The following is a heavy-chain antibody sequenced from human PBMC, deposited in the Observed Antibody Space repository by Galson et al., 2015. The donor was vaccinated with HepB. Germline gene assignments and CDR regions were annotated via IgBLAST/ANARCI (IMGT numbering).Heavy chain of an antibody. CDR3: ASYRVTAGRWFDP. CDR2: IDTSGGHT. D-gene: IGHD2-2*01. CDR1: GFTFTSYD. Sequence: SLRLSCAASGFTFTSYDMTWVRQAPGKGLEWVSVIDTSGGHTSYADSVKGRFTISRDNSKSTLSLQMNSLRVEDTAIYCCASYRVTAGRWFDPWGQGTLVTVSS. J-gene: IGHJ5*02. V-gene: IGHV3-23*01.